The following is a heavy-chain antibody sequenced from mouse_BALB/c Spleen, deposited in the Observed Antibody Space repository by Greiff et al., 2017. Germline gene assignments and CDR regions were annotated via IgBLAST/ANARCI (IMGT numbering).Heavy chain of an antibody. J-gene: IGHJ4*01. V-gene: IGHV1-9*01. Sequence: QVQLQQSGAELMKPGASVKISCKATGYTFSSYWIEWVKQRPGHGLEWIGEILPGSGSTNYNEKFKGKATFTADTSSNTAYMQLSSLTSEDSAVYYCARTNYYGSSYYYAMDYWGQGTSVTVSS. CDR3: ARTNYYGSSYYYAMDY. CDR2: ILPGSGST. D-gene: IGHD1-1*01. CDR1: GYTFSSYW.